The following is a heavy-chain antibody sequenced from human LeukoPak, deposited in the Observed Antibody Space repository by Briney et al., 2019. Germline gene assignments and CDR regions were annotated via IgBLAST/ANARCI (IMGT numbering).Heavy chain of an antibody. Sequence: ASVKVSCKASGYTFTGYYMHWVRQAPGQGLEWMGWINPNSGGTNYAQKFQGRVTMTRDTSISTAYMELSRLRSDDTAVYYCARVVGIAAAGPYFDHWGQGTLVTVSS. CDR1: GYTFTGYY. V-gene: IGHV1-2*02. D-gene: IGHD6-13*01. CDR3: ARVVGIAAAGPYFDH. J-gene: IGHJ4*02. CDR2: INPNSGGT.